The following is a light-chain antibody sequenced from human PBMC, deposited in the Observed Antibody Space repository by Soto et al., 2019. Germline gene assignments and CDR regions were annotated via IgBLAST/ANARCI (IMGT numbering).Light chain of an antibody. CDR1: SSDIGSYNL. CDR2: EGN. CDR3: CSFAGSSTLFV. J-gene: IGLJ1*01. Sequence: QSALTQPASVSGSPGQSITISCTGTSSDIGSYNLVSWYRHHPGKAPKLMIYEGNKRPSGVSNRFSGSKSGNTASLTISGLQTEDGSNYYCCSFAGSSTLFVFGTGTKLTVL. V-gene: IGLV2-23*03.